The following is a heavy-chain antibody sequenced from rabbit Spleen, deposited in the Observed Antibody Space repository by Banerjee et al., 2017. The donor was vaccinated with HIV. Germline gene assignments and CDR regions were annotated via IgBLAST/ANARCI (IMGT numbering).Heavy chain of an antibody. CDR2: IDTSDGDT. V-gene: IGHV1S45*01. D-gene: IGHD1-1*01. Sequence: QEQLVESGGGLVKPEGSLKLSCTASGFSFSNKAVMCWVRQAPGKGLEWIACIDTSDGDTDYANWPKGRFTMSKASSTTVTLQVTRLTAADTATYFCARDTSSSFSSYGMDLWGPGTLVTVS. CDR3: ARDTSSSFSSYGMDL. CDR1: GFSFSNKAV. J-gene: IGHJ6*01.